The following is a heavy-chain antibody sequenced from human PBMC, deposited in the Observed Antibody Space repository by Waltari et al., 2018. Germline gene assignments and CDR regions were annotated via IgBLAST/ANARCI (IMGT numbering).Heavy chain of an antibody. CDR3: ARGYRIPKPYWGY. CDR1: GYTFTSYD. D-gene: IGHD2-21*01. J-gene: IGHJ4*02. CDR2: KNPNSGNT. Sequence: QVQLVQSGAEVRKPGASVKVSCKASGYTFTSYDINWLRQASGQGLEWMGWKNPNSGNTGDAQKFQGRVTRTRNTSISTAYMELSSLRSEDTAVYYCARGYRIPKPYWGYWGQGTLVTVSS. V-gene: IGHV1-8*02.